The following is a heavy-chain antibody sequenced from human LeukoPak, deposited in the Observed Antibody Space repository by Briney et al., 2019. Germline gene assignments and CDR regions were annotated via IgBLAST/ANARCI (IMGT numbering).Heavy chain of an antibody. CDR1: GFTFSSYG. CDR2: ISYDGSNK. D-gene: IGHD1/OR15-1a*01. V-gene: IGHV3-30*03. J-gene: IGHJ4*02. CDR3: WTGTYYFDY. Sequence: PGGSLRLPCEASGFTFSSYGMHWVRQAPGKGLEWVAVISYDGSNKYYADSVKGRFTISRDNSKNTLYLQMNSLRAEDTAVYYCWTGTYYFDYWGQGTLVTVSS.